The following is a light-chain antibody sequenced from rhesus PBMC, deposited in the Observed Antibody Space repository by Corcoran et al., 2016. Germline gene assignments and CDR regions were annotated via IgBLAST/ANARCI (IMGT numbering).Light chain of an antibody. CDR2: EAS. J-gene: IGKJ3*01. CDR1: QGSTND. Sequence: DIQMTQSPSSLSASVGDRVTITCRASQGSTNDLGWYQQKPGETPKLLIYEASSLQSGIPSRFSGSGCGTDFTLPISSLQSEDFATYYCHHYSSTPFTFGPGTKLDIK. V-gene: IGKV1-22*01. CDR3: HHYSSTPFT.